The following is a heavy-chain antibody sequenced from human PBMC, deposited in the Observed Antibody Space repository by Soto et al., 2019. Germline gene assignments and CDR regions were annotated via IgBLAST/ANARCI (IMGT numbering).Heavy chain of an antibody. V-gene: IGHV1-8*01. J-gene: IGHJ4*02. CDR2: MNPDSGNT. Sequence: QVQLVQSGAEVKKPGASVKVSYKASGYTFTSYDINWVRQATGQGLEWMGWMNPDSGNTGYAQKFQGRVTMTRNTSISTAYMELSSLRSEDTAVYYCARGLYDSSGSDFDYWGQGTLVTVSS. CDR1: GYTFTSYD. CDR3: ARGLYDSSGSDFDY. D-gene: IGHD3-22*01.